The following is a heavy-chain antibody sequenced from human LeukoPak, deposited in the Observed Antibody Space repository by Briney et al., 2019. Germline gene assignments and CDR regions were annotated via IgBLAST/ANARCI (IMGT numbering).Heavy chain of an antibody. Sequence: GGSLRLSCAASGVTFSSYWMSWVRQAPGKGLEWVANIKQDGSEKYYVDSVKGRFTISRDNAKNSLYLQMNSLRAEDTAVYYCAREGPPGGYSYGRAFDIWGQGTMVTVSS. CDR1: GVTFSSYW. CDR3: AREGPPGGYSYGRAFDI. CDR2: IKQDGSEK. D-gene: IGHD5-18*01. J-gene: IGHJ3*02. V-gene: IGHV3-7*03.